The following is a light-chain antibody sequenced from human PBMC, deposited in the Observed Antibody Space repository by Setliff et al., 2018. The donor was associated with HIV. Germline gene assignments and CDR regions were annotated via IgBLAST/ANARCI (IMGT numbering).Light chain of an antibody. Sequence: QSALTQPASVSGSPGQSITTSCTGTSSNVVNFDFVSWYQQSPGKAPKLILFEVNRRPSGVSSRFSGSKSGTTASLTISGLQAEDENYYYCCSYAASQTSYVFGTGTKVTVL. CDR1: SSNVVNFDF. V-gene: IGLV2-23*02. J-gene: IGLJ1*01. CDR2: EVN. CDR3: CSYAASQTSYV.